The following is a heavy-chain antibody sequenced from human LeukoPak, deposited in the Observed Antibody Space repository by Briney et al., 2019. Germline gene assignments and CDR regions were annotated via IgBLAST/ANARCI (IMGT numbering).Heavy chain of an antibody. V-gene: IGHV1-18*01. Sequence: GASVKVSCKASGYTFTSYGISWVRQAPGQGLEWMGWISTYNGNTNYAQKLQGRVTMTTDTSTRTAYMELRSLRSDDTAVYYCARDEDYGDRLSPFDIWGQGTMVTVSS. CDR2: ISTYNGNT. D-gene: IGHD4-17*01. CDR3: ARDEDYGDRLSPFDI. CDR1: GYTFTSYG. J-gene: IGHJ3*02.